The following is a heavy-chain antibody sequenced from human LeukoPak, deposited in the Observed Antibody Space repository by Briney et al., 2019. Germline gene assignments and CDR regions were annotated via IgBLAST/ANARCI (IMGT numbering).Heavy chain of an antibody. CDR2: ISFSGSPT. Sequence: GGSLRLSCAASGFTFSDYYMSWIRQAPGKGLEWVSYISFSGSPTQYADSVKGRFTISRDNSKNTLYLQMNSLRAEDTAVYYCAKAAGHVIVVVTSGAFDIWGQGTMVTVSS. CDR3: AKAAGHVIVVVTSGAFDI. J-gene: IGHJ3*02. CDR1: GFTFSDYY. V-gene: IGHV3-11*04. D-gene: IGHD2-21*02.